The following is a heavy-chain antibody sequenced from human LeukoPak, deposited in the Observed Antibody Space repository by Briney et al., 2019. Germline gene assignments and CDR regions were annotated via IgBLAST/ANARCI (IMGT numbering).Heavy chain of an antibody. J-gene: IGHJ4*02. CDR2: INPNSGGT. V-gene: IGHV1-2*04. CDR1: GYTFTGYY. D-gene: IGHD3-9*01. CDR3: ARGGRYYDILTGPYFDY. Sequence: GASVKVSCKASGYTFTGYYMHWVRQAPGQGLEWMGWINPNSGGTNYAQKFQGWVTMTRDTSISTAYMELSRLRSDDTAVYYCARGGRYYDILTGPYFDYWGQGTLVTVSS.